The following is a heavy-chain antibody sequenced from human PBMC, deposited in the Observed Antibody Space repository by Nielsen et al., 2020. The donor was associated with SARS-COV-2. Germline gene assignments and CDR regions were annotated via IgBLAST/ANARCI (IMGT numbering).Heavy chain of an antibody. D-gene: IGHD6-6*01. CDR2: IYGDGSST. CDR1: GFIFTSYA. CDR3: AKSRAGVAARRGYYYGVDV. V-gene: IGHV3-23*03. J-gene: IGHJ6*02. Sequence: GGSLRLSCAASGFIFTSYAMSWVRQAPGKGLEWVSVIYGDGSSTYNADSVKGRFTISRDNSKNTLYLQMNSLRAEDTAVYYCAKSRAGVAARRGYYYGVDVWGQGTTVTV.